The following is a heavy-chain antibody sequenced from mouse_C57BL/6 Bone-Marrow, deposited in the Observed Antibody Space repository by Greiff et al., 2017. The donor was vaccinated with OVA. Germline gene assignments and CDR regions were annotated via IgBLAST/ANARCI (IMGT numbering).Heavy chain of an antibody. CDR3: ARGGYYGRSGFAY. V-gene: IGHV1-52*01. CDR1: GYTFTSYW. Sequence: VQLQQSGAELVRPGSSVKLSCKASGYTFTSYWMHWVKQRPIQGLEWIGNIDPSDSETHYNQKFKDKATLTVDKSSSTAYMQLSSLTSEDSAVYYCARGGYYGRSGFAYWGQGTLVTVSA. CDR2: IDPSDSET. J-gene: IGHJ3*01. D-gene: IGHD1-1*01.